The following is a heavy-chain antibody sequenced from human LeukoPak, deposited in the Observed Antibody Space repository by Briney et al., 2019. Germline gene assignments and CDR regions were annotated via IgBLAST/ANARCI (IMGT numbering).Heavy chain of an antibody. V-gene: IGHV1-69*13. CDR3: AREIGLYDILTGSYKRGYFDY. Sequence: SVKVSCKASGGTFSSYAISWVRQAPGQGLEWMGGIIPIFGTANYAQKFQGRVTITADESTSTAYMELSSLRSEDTAVYCCAREIGLYDILTGSYKRGYFDYWGQGTLVTVSS. CDR1: GGTFSSYA. CDR2: IIPIFGTA. J-gene: IGHJ4*02. D-gene: IGHD3-9*01.